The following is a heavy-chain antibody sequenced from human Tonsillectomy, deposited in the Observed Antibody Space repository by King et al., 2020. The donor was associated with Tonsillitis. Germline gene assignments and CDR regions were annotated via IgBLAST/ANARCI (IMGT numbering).Heavy chain of an antibody. CDR3: AKGHSSGWFYFDS. D-gene: IGHD6-19*01. V-gene: IGHV3-30*18. Sequence: QVQLVESGGGVVQPGRSLRLSCAASGFTFSSYGMHWVRQAPGKGLEWVAVISYDGKNKYNAGSVKGRFTISRDNSKNKLYMQMNSLRGEDTAVYYCAKGHSSGWFYFDSWGQGTLVTVSS. CDR2: ISYDGKNK. CDR1: GFTFSSYG. J-gene: IGHJ4*02.